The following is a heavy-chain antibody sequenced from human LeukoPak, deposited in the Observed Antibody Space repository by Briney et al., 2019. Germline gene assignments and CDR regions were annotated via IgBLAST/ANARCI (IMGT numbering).Heavy chain of an antibody. CDR2: MYNRGST. V-gene: IGHV4-59*01. J-gene: IGHJ4*02. Sequence: SETLSLTCTVSGDSISNYYWSWIRQSPGKKLEWIGYMYNRGSTIYNPSLKSRVTISTDTSKNQFSLRLTSVTAADTAVYYCARAEKAVTGTLDYWGQGILITVSS. CDR3: ARAEKAVTGTLDY. D-gene: IGHD6-19*01. CDR1: GDSISNYY.